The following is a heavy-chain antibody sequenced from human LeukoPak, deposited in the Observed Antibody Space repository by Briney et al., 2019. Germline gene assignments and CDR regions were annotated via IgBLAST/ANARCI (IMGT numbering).Heavy chain of an antibody. Sequence: SETLSLTCTVSGGSISSGDYYWSWIRQPPGKGLEWIGYIYYSGSTYYNPSLKSRVTISVDTSKNQFSLKLSSVTAADTAVYYCARRLQYYYYGMDVWGQGTTVTVSS. D-gene: IGHD5-18*01. CDR1: GGSISSGDYY. CDR2: IYYSGST. J-gene: IGHJ6*02. CDR3: ARRLQYYYYGMDV. V-gene: IGHV4-30-4*02.